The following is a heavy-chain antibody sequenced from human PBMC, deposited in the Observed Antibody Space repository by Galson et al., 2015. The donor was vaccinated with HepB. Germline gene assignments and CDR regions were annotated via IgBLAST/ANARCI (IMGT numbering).Heavy chain of an antibody. CDR2: IKSKTDGGTT. V-gene: IGHV3-15*01. D-gene: IGHD3-10*01. CDR3: AKAIRGLFITFGY. CDR1: GFTFSNAW. J-gene: IGHJ4*01. Sequence: SLRLSCAASGFTFSNAWMSWVRQAPGKGLEWVGRIKSKTDGGTTDYAAPVKGRFTISRDDSKNTLYLQMNSLSAEDTAVYFCAKAIRGLFITFGYWGQGTLVTVSS.